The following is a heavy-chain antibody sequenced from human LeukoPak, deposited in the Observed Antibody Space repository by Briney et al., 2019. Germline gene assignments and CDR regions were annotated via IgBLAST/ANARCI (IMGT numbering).Heavy chain of an antibody. J-gene: IGHJ4*02. Sequence: QRGGSLTLSCTASRFTFSIYAMSGVPQSPGEALECISPIRGSGGSTFYTDSVEGRFTISRDNSKNTLYLQMTRLRAEDTAVYYCANDATPLLLWFGESVFGYFDYWGQGTLVTVSS. CDR2: IRGSGGST. D-gene: IGHD3-10*01. CDR3: ANDATPLLLWFGESVFGYFDY. V-gene: IGHV3-23*01. CDR1: RFTFSIYA.